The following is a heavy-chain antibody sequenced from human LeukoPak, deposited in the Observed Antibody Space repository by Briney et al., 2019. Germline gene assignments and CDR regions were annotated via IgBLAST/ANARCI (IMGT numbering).Heavy chain of an antibody. Sequence: GGSLRLSCAASGFTFSSYGMHWVRQAPGKGLEWISSITSSSPYIYYADSVKGRFTISRDNAKNSLYLQMNSLRTEDTAVYYCARDPYSGSYGDYYYYYMDVWGTGTTVTISS. V-gene: IGHV3-21*01. J-gene: IGHJ6*03. D-gene: IGHD1-26*01. CDR3: ARDPYSGSYGDYYYYYMDV. CDR1: GFTFSSYG. CDR2: ITSSSPYI.